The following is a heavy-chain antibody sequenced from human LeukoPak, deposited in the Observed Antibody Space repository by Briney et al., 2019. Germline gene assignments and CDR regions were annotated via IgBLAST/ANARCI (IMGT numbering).Heavy chain of an antibody. J-gene: IGHJ5*01. D-gene: IGHD5-12*01. CDR2: INHSRST. CDR3: ARAYGGYDS. V-gene: IGHV4-34*01. Sequence: SETLSLTCAVYGGSFSGYYWSWIRQPPGKGLEWIGEINHSRSTNYNPSLKSRVTISVDTSKNQFSLKLSSVTAADTAVYYCARAYGGYDSWGQGTLVTVSS. CDR1: GGSFSGYY.